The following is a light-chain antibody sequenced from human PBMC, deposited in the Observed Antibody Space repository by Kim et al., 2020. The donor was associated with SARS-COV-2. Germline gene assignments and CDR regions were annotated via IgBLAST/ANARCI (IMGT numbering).Light chain of an antibody. CDR2: AAS. CDR3: QQYESYPIT. J-gene: IGKJ5*01. CDR1: QGINNH. V-gene: IGKV1-16*02. Sequence: IQMTQSPSSLSASLGDRVTITCRASQGINNHLAWFQQKPGKAPKSLIYAASILQSGVPSKFSGGGSGTDFTLTISSLQPEDFATYYCQQYESYPITFGQGTRLEIK.